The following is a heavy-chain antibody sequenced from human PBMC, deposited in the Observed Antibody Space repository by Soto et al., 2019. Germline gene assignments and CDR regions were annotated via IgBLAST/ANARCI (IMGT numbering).Heavy chain of an antibody. J-gene: IGHJ3*02. CDR2: IYYSGNT. CDR3: ARGAADYGDAFDI. Sequence: QVQLQESGPGLVNPSQTLSLTCTVSGGSTSRGGYYWTWIRQHPVRGLEWIAYIYYSGNTFYNPSLNSRLTISLDTSKNQFSLNLTSVTAADTAVYYCARGAADYGDAFDIWGQGTMVTVSS. D-gene: IGHD4-17*01. V-gene: IGHV4-31*03. CDR1: GGSTSRGGYY.